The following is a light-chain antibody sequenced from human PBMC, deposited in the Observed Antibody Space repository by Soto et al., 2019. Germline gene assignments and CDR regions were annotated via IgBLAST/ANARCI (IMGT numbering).Light chain of an antibody. Sequence: NVFTQSPGPLSLSPGGRGTLSFRASQSVSKNYLAWYQQKPGQAPRVLIYSASNRATGIPDRFSGSGSGTGFTLTISRLEPEDFAVYYCHQYGSSPTFGQGTKVDIK. J-gene: IGKJ1*01. V-gene: IGKV3-20*01. CDR1: QSVSKNY. CDR3: HQYGSSPT. CDR2: SAS.